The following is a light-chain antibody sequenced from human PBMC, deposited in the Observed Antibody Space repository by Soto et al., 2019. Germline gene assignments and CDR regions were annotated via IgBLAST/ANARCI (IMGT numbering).Light chain of an antibody. CDR1: QGVSSW. CDR2: AS. J-gene: IGKJ4*01. V-gene: IGKV1-12*01. Sequence: DIQMTQSPSSVSASVGDRVTITCRASQGVSSWLAWYQQKPGKAPTLLIYASSLQTGVPSRFSGRASGTDFTLTISSLQLEDFATYYCQQANSFPLTFGGGTKVEIK. CDR3: QQANSFPLT.